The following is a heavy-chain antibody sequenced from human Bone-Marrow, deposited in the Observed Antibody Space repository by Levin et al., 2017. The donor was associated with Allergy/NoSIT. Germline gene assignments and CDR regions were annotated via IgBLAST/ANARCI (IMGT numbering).Heavy chain of an antibody. CDR2: ISYDGSNK. CDR1: GFTFSSYG. Sequence: GGSLRLSCAASGFTFSSYGMHWVRQAPGKGLEWVAVISYDGSNKYYADSVKGRFTISRDNSKNTLYLQMNSLRAEDTAVYYCAKGRRFSGSLDGFDYWGQGTLVTVSS. CDR3: AKGRRFSGSLDGFDY. J-gene: IGHJ4*02. D-gene: IGHD1-26*01. V-gene: IGHV3-30*18.